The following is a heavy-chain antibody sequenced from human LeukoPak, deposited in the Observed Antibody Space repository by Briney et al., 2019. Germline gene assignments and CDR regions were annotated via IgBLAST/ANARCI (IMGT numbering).Heavy chain of an antibody. J-gene: IGHJ4*02. CDR2: ISGSGGST. D-gene: IGHD1-26*01. V-gene: IGHV3-23*01. CDR1: GFTFSSYA. Sequence: GGSLRLSCAASGFTFSSYAMSWVRQAPGKGLEWVSSISGSGGSTYYSDSVKGRFTISRDNSKNTLYLQVNSLRAEDTAVYYCAKAGGQYSGSYFDYWGQGTLVTVSS. CDR3: AKAGGQYSGSYFDY.